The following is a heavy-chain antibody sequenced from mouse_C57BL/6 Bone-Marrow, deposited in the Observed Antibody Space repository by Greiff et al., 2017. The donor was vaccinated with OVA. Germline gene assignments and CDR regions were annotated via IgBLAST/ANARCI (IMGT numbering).Heavy chain of an antibody. Sequence: EVKLMESGGGLVQPGGSMKLSCAASGFTFSDAWMDWVRQSPEKGLEWVAEIRNKANNHATYYAESVKGRFTISRDDSKSSVYLQMNSLRAEDTGIYYCTRDTTVVEGDYAMDYWGQGTSVTVSS. V-gene: IGHV6-6*01. CDR3: TRDTTVVEGDYAMDY. CDR2: IRNKANNHAT. J-gene: IGHJ4*01. CDR1: GFTFSDAW. D-gene: IGHD1-1*01.